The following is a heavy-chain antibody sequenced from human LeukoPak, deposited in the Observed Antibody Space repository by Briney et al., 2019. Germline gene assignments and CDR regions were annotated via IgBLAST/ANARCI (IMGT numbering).Heavy chain of an antibody. J-gene: IGHJ4*02. CDR2: ISGSGGST. CDR1: GFTFSSYA. Sequence: TGGSLRLSCAASGFTFSSYAMSWVRQAPGKGLEWVSAISGSGGSTYYADSVKGRFTISRDNSKNTLYLQMNSLRAEDAAVYYCAKDRFLEWLSYFDYWGQGTLVTVSS. CDR3: AKDRFLEWLSYFDY. D-gene: IGHD3-3*01. V-gene: IGHV3-23*01.